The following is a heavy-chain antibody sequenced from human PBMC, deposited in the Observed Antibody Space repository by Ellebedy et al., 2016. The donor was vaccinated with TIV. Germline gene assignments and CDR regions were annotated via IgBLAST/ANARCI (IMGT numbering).Heavy chain of an antibody. CDR3: AKDLGIERQWGFDY. CDR1: GFTFSTYT. V-gene: IGHV3-23*01. D-gene: IGHD1-26*01. Sequence: PGGSLRLSCAASGFTFSTYTMSWVRQAPGKGLDWVSAINEGAGTTYAGSVEGRFTISRDNSNNTLWLQMSGLRAEDTARYFCAKDLGIERQWGFDYWGQGTLVTVSS. J-gene: IGHJ4*02. CDR2: INEGAGTT.